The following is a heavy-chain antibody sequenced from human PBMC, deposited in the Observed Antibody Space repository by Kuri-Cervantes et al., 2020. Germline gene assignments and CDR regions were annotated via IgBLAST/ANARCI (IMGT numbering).Heavy chain of an antibody. J-gene: IGHJ4*02. CDR1: GFTFSSYA. Sequence: GESLKISCAASGFTFSSYAMSWVRQAPGKGLEWVSSISSSSSYIYYADSVKGRFTISRDKAKNSLYLQMNSLRAEDTAVYYCARGAAMGKPFDYWGQGTLVTVSS. CDR2: ISSSSSYI. V-gene: IGHV3-21*01. D-gene: IGHD5-18*01. CDR3: ARGAAMGKPFDY.